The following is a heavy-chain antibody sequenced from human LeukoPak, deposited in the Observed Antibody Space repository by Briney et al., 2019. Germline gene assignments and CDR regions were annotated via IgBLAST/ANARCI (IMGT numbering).Heavy chain of an antibody. CDR1: GFTFSSYA. J-gene: IGHJ3*01. CDR2: ISYDGSNK. Sequence: GGSLRLSCAASGFTFSSYAMHWVRQAPGKGLEWVAVISYDGSNKYYADSVKGRFTISRDNSKNTLYLQMNSLRAEDTAVYYCAKDLRQQLDSPRTSNDAFDVWGRGTMVTVSS. V-gene: IGHV3-30-3*01. D-gene: IGHD6-13*01. CDR3: AKDLRQQLDSPRTSNDAFDV.